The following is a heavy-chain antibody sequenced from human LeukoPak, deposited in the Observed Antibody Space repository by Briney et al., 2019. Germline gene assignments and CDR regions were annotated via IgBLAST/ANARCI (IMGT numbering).Heavy chain of an antibody. D-gene: IGHD6-13*01. CDR3: TAAGTGYYGMDV. CDR2: FDPEDGET. V-gene: IGHV1-24*01. Sequence: GASVKVSCKVSGYTLTELSMHGVRQAPGKGLEWRGGFDPEDGETIYAQKFQGRVTMTEDTSTDTAYMELSSLRSEDTAVYYCTAAGTGYYGMDVWGKGTTVTVSS. J-gene: IGHJ6*04. CDR1: GYTLTELS.